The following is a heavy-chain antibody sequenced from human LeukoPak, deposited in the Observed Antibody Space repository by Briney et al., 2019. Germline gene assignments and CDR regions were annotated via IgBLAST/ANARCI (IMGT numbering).Heavy chain of an antibody. D-gene: IGHD3-10*01. J-gene: IGHJ6*02. CDR3: AKGPPYGGSDV. V-gene: IGHV3-23*01. CDR2: INGRGGST. Sequence: PGGSLRLSCAASGFIFINYAMTWVRQTPGKGLEWVSSINGRGGSTYYADSVKGRFTTSRDNSKNTLYLQMNSLRAEDTAEYYCAKGPPYGGSDVWGQGTTVTVSS. CDR1: GFIFINYA.